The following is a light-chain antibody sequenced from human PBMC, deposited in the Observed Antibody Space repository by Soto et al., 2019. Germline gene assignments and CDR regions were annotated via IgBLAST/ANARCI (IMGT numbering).Light chain of an antibody. CDR2: EVT. Sequence: QSVLTQPASVSGSPAQSITISCTGSSSDVGTYNLVSWYQQHPGEAPKLMIYEVTKRPSGVSNRFSGSKSGNTASLTISGLQAEDEADYYCCSYAGSSYVFGTGTKVTVL. CDR3: CSYAGSSYV. V-gene: IGLV2-23*02. J-gene: IGLJ1*01. CDR1: SSDVGTYNL.